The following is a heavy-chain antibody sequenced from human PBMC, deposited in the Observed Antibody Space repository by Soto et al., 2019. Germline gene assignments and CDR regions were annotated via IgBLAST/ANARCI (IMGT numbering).Heavy chain of an antibody. CDR1: GFTFSSYS. J-gene: IGHJ5*02. D-gene: IGHD3-10*01. V-gene: IGHV3-48*01. Sequence: GGSLRLSCAASGFTFSSYSMNWVRQAPGKGLEWVSYISSSSSTIYYADSVKGRFTISRDNAKNSLYLQMNSLRAEDTAVYYCARGGSYYISGWFDPWGQGTLVTVS. CDR3: ARGGSYYISGWFDP. CDR2: ISSSSSTI.